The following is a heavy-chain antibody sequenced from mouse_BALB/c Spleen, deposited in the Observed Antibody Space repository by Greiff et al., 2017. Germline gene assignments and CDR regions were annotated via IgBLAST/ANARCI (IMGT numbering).Heavy chain of an antibody. J-gene: IGHJ2*01. Sequence: QVQPQQPGAELVKPGASVKLSRKASCFPFPSHWMHWVKQRPGQGLEWIGEINPSNGRTNYNEKFKSKATLTVDKSSSTAYMQLSSLTSEDSAVYYCARENYGSRYFDYWGQGTTLTVSS. CDR2: INPSNGRT. D-gene: IGHD1-1*01. V-gene: IGHV1S81*02. CDR1: CFPFPSHW. CDR3: ARENYGSRYFDY.